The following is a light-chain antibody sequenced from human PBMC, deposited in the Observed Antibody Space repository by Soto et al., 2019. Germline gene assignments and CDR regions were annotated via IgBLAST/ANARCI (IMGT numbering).Light chain of an antibody. CDR3: QQYYSLPLT. J-gene: IGKJ4*01. Sequence: DIVMTQSPDSLAVSLGERATINCKSSQSVLYNTENQNYLAWYQQKPGQPPQLLVYWASTRESGVPDRCSDSGSGTDFTLTISSLQAEDVAVYYCQQYYSLPLTFGGGTKVDIK. V-gene: IGKV4-1*01. CDR2: WAS. CDR1: QSVLYNTENQNY.